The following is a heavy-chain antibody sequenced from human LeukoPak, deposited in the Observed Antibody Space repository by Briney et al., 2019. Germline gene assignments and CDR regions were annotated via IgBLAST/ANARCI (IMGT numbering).Heavy chain of an antibody. D-gene: IGHD1-26*01. CDR1: GFNFNNFA. V-gene: IGHV3-30*03. Sequence: GRSLRLSCEASGFNFNNFAFHWVRQTPGRGLECVAVIAYDGSNEYYADSVKGRFTFSRDNSKNTVYLQMNNVRPEDTAVYFCARDRDYGGYGGMDVWGRGTTVIVSS. J-gene: IGHJ6*02. CDR2: IAYDGSNE. CDR3: ARDRDYGGYGGMDV.